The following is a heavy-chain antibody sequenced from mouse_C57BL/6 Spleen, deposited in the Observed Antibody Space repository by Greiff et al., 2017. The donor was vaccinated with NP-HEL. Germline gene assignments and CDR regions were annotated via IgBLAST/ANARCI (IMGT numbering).Heavy chain of an antibody. D-gene: IGHD2-5*01. V-gene: IGHV10-1*01. Sequence: EVKLVESGGGLVQPKGSLKLSCAASGFSFNTYAMNWVRQAPGKGLEWVARIRSKSNNYATYYADSVKDRFTISRDDSESMLYLQMNNLKTEDTAMYYCVRRDYSNYGGAMDYWGQGTSVTVSS. CDR2: IRSKSNNYAT. CDR3: VRRDYSNYGGAMDY. CDR1: GFSFNTYA. J-gene: IGHJ4*01.